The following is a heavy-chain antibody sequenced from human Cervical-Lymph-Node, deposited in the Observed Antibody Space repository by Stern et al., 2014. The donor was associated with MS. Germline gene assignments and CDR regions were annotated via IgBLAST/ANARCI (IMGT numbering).Heavy chain of an antibody. CDR2: VYHEDGET. Sequence: VQLVQSGAEVKKPGASVKVSCKVSGYTLTELSMHWVRQAPGKGLEWVGGVYHEDGETNYAQKFQGKVPMTEDTSTDTAYMELSSLRSEDTAVYYCATPTSCGGNVMGFCYWGQGTLVTVSS. CDR3: ATPTSCGGNVMGFCY. V-gene: IGHV1-24*01. CDR1: GYTLTELS. J-gene: IGHJ4*02. D-gene: IGHD2-21*01.